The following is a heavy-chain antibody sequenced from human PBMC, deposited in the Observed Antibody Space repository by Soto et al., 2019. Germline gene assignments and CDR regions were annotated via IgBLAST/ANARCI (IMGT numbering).Heavy chain of an antibody. D-gene: IGHD1-26*01. CDR2: IKQDGSEK. CDR3: ARSTTSPGATNAFDI. V-gene: IGHV3-7*03. CDR1: GFTFSSYW. J-gene: IGHJ3*02. Sequence: GGSLRLSCAASGFTFSSYWMSWVRPAPGKGLEWVANIKQDGSEKYYVDSVKGRFTITRDNAKNSLYLQMNSLRAEDTAVYYCARSTTSPGATNAFDIWGQGTMVTVSS.